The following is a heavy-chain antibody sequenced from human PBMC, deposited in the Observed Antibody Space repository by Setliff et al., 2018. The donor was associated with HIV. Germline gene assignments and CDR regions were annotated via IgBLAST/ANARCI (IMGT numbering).Heavy chain of an antibody. CDR3: ATQLRRGYSYGSLFDY. CDR1: GFSVSRNY. CDR2: IYGGGST. Sequence: PVGSLRLSCAASGFSVSRNYMSWVRQAPGKGLEWVSVIYGGGSTNYADSVKGRFTISTDNSKNTLYLQMNSLRAEDTAVYYCATQLRRGYSYGSLFDYWGQGTLVTVSS. V-gene: IGHV3-66*01. D-gene: IGHD5-18*01. J-gene: IGHJ4*02.